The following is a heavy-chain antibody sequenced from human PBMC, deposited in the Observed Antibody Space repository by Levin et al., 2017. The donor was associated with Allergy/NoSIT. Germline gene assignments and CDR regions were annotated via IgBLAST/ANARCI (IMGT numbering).Heavy chain of an antibody. CDR3: ATDFRMSSHAFDI. J-gene: IGHJ3*02. V-gene: IGHV1-24*01. D-gene: IGHD1-14*01. Sequence: GGSLRLSCKVSGYTLTELSMHWVRQAPGKGLEWMGGFDPEDGETIYAQKFQGRVTMTEDTSTDTAYMELSSLRSEDTAVYYCATDFRMSSHAFDIWGQGTMVTVSS. CDR1: GYTLTELS. CDR2: FDPEDGET.